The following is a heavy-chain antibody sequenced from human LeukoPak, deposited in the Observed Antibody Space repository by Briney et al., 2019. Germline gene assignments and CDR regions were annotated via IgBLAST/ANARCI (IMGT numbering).Heavy chain of an antibody. J-gene: IGHJ5*02. CDR1: GGSFSGYY. V-gene: IGHV4-34*01. Sequence: KPSETLSLTCAVYGGSFSGYYWSWIRQPPGKGLEWIGEINHSGSTNYNPSLKSRVTISVDTSKNQFSPKLSSVTAADTAVYYCARRYSSGWYKPTRWFDPWGQGTLVTVSS. CDR3: ARRYSSGWYKPTRWFDP. D-gene: IGHD6-19*01. CDR2: INHSGST.